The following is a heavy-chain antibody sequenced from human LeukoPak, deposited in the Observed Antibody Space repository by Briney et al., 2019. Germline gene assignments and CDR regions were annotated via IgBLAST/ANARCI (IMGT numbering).Heavy chain of an antibody. J-gene: IGHJ4*02. V-gene: IGHV3-11*01. CDR3: ARARGYYDSSGYPYYFDY. Sequence: PGGSLRLSCAASGFTFSDYYMSWTRQAPGKGLEWVSYISSSGSTIYYADSVKGRFTISRDNAKNSLYLQMNSLRAEDTAVYYCARARGYYDSSGYPYYFDYWGQGTLVTVSS. D-gene: IGHD3-22*01. CDR1: GFTFSDYY. CDR2: ISSSGSTI.